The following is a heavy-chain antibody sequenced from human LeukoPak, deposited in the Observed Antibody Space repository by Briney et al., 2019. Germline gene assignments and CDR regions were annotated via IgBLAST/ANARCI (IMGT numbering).Heavy chain of an antibody. CDR2: IYYSGST. CDR3: ARVMDSGYDDAFDI. Sequence: PSETLSLTCTVSGGSISSYYWSWIRQPPGKGLEWIGYIYYSGSTYYNPSLKSRVTISVDTSKNQFSLKLSSVTAADTAVYYCARVMDSGYDDAFDIWGQGTMVTVSS. D-gene: IGHD5-12*01. V-gene: IGHV4-59*12. J-gene: IGHJ3*02. CDR1: GGSISSYY.